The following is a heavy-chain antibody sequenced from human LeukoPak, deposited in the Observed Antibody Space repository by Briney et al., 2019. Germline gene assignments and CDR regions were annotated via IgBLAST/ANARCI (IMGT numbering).Heavy chain of an antibody. CDR1: GGSFSGYY. D-gene: IGHD2-2*01. Sequence: SSETLSLTCAVYGGSFSGYYWSWIRQPPGKGLEWIGEINHSGSTNYNPSLKSRVTISVDTSKNQFSLKLSSVTAADTAVYYCARGEDYCSSTSCSIYYYYGMDVWGQGTTVTVSS. V-gene: IGHV4-34*01. J-gene: IGHJ6*02. CDR2: INHSGST. CDR3: ARGEDYCSSTSCSIYYYYGMDV.